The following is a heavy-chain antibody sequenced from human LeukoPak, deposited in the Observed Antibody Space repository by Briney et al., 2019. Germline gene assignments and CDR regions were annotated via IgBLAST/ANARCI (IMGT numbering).Heavy chain of an antibody. CDR1: GFTFSDYY. Sequence: GGSLRLSCAASGFTFSDYYMSWIRQAPGKGLEWVANIKQDGSEKCYVDSVKGRFTISRDNAKNSLYLQMNSLRAEDTAVYYCARVSGNGWLRLSGGGLDAFDIWGQGTMVTVSS. CDR3: ARVSGNGWLRLSGGGLDAFDI. CDR2: IKQDGSEK. D-gene: IGHD6-19*01. V-gene: IGHV3-7*01. J-gene: IGHJ3*02.